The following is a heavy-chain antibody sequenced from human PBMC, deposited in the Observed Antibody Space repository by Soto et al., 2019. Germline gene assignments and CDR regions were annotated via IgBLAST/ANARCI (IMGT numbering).Heavy chain of an antibody. CDR3: ARGPYSSGDYYYYYYGMDV. J-gene: IGHJ6*02. CDR2: TYYRSKWYN. D-gene: IGHD6-19*01. CDR1: GDSVSSNSAA. Sequence: SQTLSLTCAISGDSVSSNSAAWNWIRQSPSRGLEWLGRTYYRSKWYNDYAVSVKSRITINPDTSKNQFSLQLNSVTPEDTAVYYCARGPYSSGDYYYYYYGMDVWGQGTTVTVSS. V-gene: IGHV6-1*01.